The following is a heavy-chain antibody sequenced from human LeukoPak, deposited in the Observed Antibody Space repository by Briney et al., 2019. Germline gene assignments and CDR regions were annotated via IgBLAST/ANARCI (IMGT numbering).Heavy chain of an antibody. Sequence: KSGGSLRLSCAASGFTFSSYSMNWVRQAPGKGLEWVSSISSSSSYIYYADSVKGRFTISRDNAKNSLYLQMNSLRAEDTAVYYCARLAAPCYFDYWGQGTLVTVSS. CDR2: ISSSSSYI. CDR1: GFTFSSYS. J-gene: IGHJ4*02. D-gene: IGHD6-13*01. CDR3: ARLAAPCYFDY. V-gene: IGHV3-21*01.